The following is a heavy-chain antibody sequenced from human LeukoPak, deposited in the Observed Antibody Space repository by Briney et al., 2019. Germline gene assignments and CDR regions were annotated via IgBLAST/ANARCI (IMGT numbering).Heavy chain of an antibody. Sequence: ASVKVSCKASGGTFSSYAISWVRQAPGQGLEWMGGIIPIFGTANYAQKFQGRVTITADESTSTAYMELSSLRSEDTAVYYCARAMLRSTYYYDSCGYYYGDYFDYWGQGTLVTVS. CDR2: IIPIFGTA. D-gene: IGHD3-22*01. V-gene: IGHV1-69*13. CDR1: GGTFSSYA. J-gene: IGHJ4*02. CDR3: ARAMLRSTYYYDSCGYYYGDYFDY.